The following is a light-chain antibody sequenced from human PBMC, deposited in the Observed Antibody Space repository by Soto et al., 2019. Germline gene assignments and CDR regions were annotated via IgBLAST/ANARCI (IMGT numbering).Light chain of an antibody. Sequence: QSALTQPPSASGSPGQSVTISCTGTSSDVGGYDYVSWYQQHPGKVPKLMVYEVNKRPSGVPDRFSGSKSGNTASLTVSGLQAEDEADYYCTSYAGVNNVFGTGTKLTVL. CDR2: EVN. J-gene: IGLJ1*01. CDR3: TSYAGVNNV. V-gene: IGLV2-8*01. CDR1: SSDVGGYDY.